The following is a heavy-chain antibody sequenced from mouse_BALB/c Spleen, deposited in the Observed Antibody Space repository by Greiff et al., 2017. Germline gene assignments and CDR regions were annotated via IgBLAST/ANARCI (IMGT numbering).Heavy chain of an antibody. V-gene: IGHV5-6-4*01. CDR1: GFTFSSYT. CDR2: ISSGGSYT. CDR3: TRDRGYYGSSSFFDY. Sequence: EVMLVESGGGLVKPGGSLKLSCAASGFTFSSYTMSWVRQTPEKRLEWVATISSGGSYTYYPDSVKGRFTISRDNAKNTLYLQMSSLKSEDTAMYYCTRDRGYYGSSSFFDYWGQGTTLTVSS. D-gene: IGHD1-1*01. J-gene: IGHJ2*01.